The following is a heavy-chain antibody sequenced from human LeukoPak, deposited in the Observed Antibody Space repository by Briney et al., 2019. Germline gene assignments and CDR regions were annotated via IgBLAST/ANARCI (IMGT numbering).Heavy chain of an antibody. Sequence: SETLSLTCAVYGGSFSGYWSWIRQPPGKGLEWIGQVYHSGSTSYNPSLKSRVIISIDMSKNQFSLKLSSVTAADMAVYYCARLNLVDTAMKIMGYYYGMDVWGQGTTVTVSS. V-gene: IGHV4-34*01. D-gene: IGHD5-18*01. J-gene: IGHJ6*02. CDR2: VYHSGST. CDR3: ARLNLVDTAMKIMGYYYGMDV. CDR1: GGSFSGY.